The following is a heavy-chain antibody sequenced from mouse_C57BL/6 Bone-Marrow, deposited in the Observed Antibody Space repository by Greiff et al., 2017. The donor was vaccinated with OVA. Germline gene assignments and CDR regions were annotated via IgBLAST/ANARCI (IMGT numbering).Heavy chain of an antibody. CDR1: GYTFTSYG. D-gene: IGHD1-1*01. J-gene: IGHJ2*01. CDR2: IYPRSGNT. V-gene: IGHV1-81*01. Sequence: QVQLQQSGAELARPGASVKLSCKASGYTFTSYGMSWVKQRTGQGLEWIGEIYPRSGNTYYNEKFKGKATLTADKSSSTAYMELRSLTSEDSAVYFCARGETVVSSYYFDYWGQGTTLTVSS. CDR3: ARGETVVSSYYFDY.